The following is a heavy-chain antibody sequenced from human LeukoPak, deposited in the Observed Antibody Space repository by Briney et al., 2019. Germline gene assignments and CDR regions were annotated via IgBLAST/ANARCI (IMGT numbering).Heavy chain of an antibody. CDR2: ISSSGSTI. CDR1: GFTFSDYY. Sequence: GGSLRLSCAASGFTFSDYYMSWIRQAPGKGLEWVSYISSSGSTIYYADSVKGRFTISRDNAKNSLYLQMDSLRAEDTAVYYCARQVVPAAHLDYWGQGTLVTVSS. CDR3: ARQVVPAAHLDY. J-gene: IGHJ4*02. V-gene: IGHV3-11*04. D-gene: IGHD2-2*01.